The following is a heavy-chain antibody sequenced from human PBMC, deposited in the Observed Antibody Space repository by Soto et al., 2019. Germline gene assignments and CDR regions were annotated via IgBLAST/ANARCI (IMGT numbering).Heavy chain of an antibody. J-gene: IGHJ5*02. D-gene: IGHD2-15*01. CDR1: GGSFRGYY. Sequence: PSETLSLTCAVSGGSFRGYYWSWVRQPPGKGLEWLGEINDSGSTNYNPSLKSRITISVDTSKKEISLRLSSVTAADTAVYYCAKDRGRCCSGESCYPFGPWGQGALVTVSS. CDR3: AKDRGRCCSGESCYPFGP. V-gene: IGHV4-34*01. CDR2: INDSGST.